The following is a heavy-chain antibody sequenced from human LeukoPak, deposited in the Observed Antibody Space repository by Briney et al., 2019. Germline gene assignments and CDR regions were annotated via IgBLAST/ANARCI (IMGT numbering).Heavy chain of an antibody. Sequence: GASVKVSCKASGYTFTGYYMHWVRQAPGQGLEWMGWINPNSGGTNYAQKFQGRVTMTRDTSISTAYMELSSLKASDTAMYYCARPLIWDAFDIWGQGTMVTVSS. J-gene: IGHJ3*02. CDR2: INPNSGGT. CDR1: GYTFTGYY. D-gene: IGHD3-16*01. CDR3: ARPLIWDAFDI. V-gene: IGHV1-2*02.